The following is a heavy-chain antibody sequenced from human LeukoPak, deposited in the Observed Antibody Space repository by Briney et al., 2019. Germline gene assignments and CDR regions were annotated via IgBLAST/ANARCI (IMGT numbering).Heavy chain of an antibody. V-gene: IGHV4-59*01. Sequence: PSETLSLTCTVSGGSISSYYWSWIRQPPGKGLEWIGYIYYSGSTNYNPSLKSRVTISVDTSKNQFSLKLSSVTAADTAVYYCAGSLLWSRYYFDYWGQGTLVTVSS. CDR1: GGSISSYY. D-gene: IGHD3-10*01. CDR3: AGSLLWSRYYFDY. J-gene: IGHJ4*02. CDR2: IYYSGST.